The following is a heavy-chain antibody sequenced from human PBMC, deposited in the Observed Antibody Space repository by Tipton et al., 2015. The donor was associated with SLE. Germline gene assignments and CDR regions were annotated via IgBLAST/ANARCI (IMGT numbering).Heavy chain of an antibody. D-gene: IGHD4-23*01. Sequence: PSLTCTVSGDSMNTYFWSWIRQSPEKGLEWIGHASDTGNNKYNPALKSRVTMSLHTSTNQFSLRLTSVSAADTAFYFCARDDTVGYFDSWGPGTLVIVSS. J-gene: IGHJ4*02. CDR2: ASDTGNN. CDR3: ARDDTVGYFDS. CDR1: GDSMNTYF. V-gene: IGHV4-59*01.